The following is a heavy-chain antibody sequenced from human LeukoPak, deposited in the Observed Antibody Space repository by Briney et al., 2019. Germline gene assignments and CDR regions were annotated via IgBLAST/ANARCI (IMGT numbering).Heavy chain of an antibody. CDR2: IYHSGST. J-gene: IGHJ6*02. CDR1: GGSISSYY. V-gene: IGHV4-59*08. CDR3: ARHDYYYYGMDV. Sequence: SETLSLTCTVSGGSISSYYWSWIRQPPGKGLEWIGYIYHSGSTNYNPSLKSRVTISVDTSKNQFSLKLSSVTAADTAVYYCARHDYYYYGMDVWGQGTTVTVSS.